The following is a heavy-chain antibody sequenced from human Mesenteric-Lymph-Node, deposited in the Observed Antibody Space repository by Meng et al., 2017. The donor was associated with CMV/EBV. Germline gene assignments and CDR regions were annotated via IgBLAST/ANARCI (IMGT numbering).Heavy chain of an antibody. J-gene: IGHJ5*02. CDR2: ISSSSSYT. Sequence: GESLKISCAASGFTFNNYSMNWVRQAPGKGLEWVSSISSSSSYTYYADSVKGRFTISRDNSKNTLYLQMNSLRAEDTAVYYCANIGPWGQGTLVTVSS. CDR3: ANIGP. V-gene: IGHV3-21*01. CDR1: GFTFNNYS.